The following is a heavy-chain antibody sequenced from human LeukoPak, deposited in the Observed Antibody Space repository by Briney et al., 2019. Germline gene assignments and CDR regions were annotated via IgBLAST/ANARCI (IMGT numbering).Heavy chain of an antibody. J-gene: IGHJ5*02. CDR2: INQDGSQK. Sequence: QSGGSLRLSCAASGFTFSIYWMSWVRQAPGKGLEWVANINQDGSQKYYVDSVKGRFTISRDNAKNSFFLQMSSLRGEDTAVYYCAGVARAVPDQWGQGTLVTVSS. D-gene: IGHD1-26*01. CDR1: GFTFSIYW. V-gene: IGHV3-7*04. CDR3: AGVARAVPDQ.